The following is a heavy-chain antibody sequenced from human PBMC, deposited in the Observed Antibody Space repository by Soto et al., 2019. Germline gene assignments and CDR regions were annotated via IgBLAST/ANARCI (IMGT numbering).Heavy chain of an antibody. CDR1: GYTFNNYV. J-gene: IGHJ2*01. V-gene: IGHV1-3*04. D-gene: IGHD3-10*01. CDR2: INTGNDNT. CDR3: AGDSGWYFDL. Sequence: QVQLMQSGAEVTKPGASVRVSCKASGYTFNNYVIHWVRQAPGQRLEWMGWINTGNDNTTYSHKFQARVTIARDTSATTVYMELSSLTSENTAIYYCAGDSGWYFDLWGRGSLVTVSS.